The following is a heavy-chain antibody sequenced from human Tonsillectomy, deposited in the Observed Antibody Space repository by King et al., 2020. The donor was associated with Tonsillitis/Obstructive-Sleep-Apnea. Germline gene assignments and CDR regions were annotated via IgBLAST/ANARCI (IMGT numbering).Heavy chain of an antibody. D-gene: IGHD3-10*01. Sequence: VQLVESGAEVKKPGASVKVSCKASGYTFTSYGISWVRQAPGQGLECMGWISAYNGNTNYAQKLQGRVTMTTDTSTSTAYMELRSLRSDDTAVYYCARDYYGSGSYPYYYYMDVWGKGTTVTVSS. CDR1: GYTFTSYG. V-gene: IGHV1-18*01. CDR3: ARDYYGSGSYPYYYYMDV. CDR2: ISAYNGNT. J-gene: IGHJ6*03.